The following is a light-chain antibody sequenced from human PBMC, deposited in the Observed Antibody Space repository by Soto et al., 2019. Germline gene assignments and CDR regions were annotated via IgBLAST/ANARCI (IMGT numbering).Light chain of an antibody. CDR2: EVS. CDR1: NSDVGIYDF. CDR3: ISYTSDDVRYV. J-gene: IGLJ1*01. Sequence: QSALTQPASVSGTPGQSITISCTGSNSDVGIYDFVSWYQHHPGRAPKLIVSEVSHRPSGVSNRFSGSKSGNTASLTISGLQSEDEADHYCISYTSDDVRYVFGTGTKGTVL. V-gene: IGLV2-14*01.